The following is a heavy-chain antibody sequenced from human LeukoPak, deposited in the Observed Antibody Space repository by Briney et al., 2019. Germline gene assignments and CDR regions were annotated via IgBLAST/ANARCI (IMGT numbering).Heavy chain of an antibody. CDR1: GFTFSNYG. J-gene: IGHJ4*02. CDR3: ARDWGYDSGTYCVY. D-gene: IGHD3-10*01. V-gene: IGHV3-33*01. Sequence: GGSLRLSCAASGFTFSNYGMHWVRQAPGKGLEWVAVIWYDGSKKYYADSVKGRFTISRDNSKNTLDLQMNSLRPEDMAVYYCARDWGYDSGTYCVYWGQGTLVTVSS. CDR2: IWYDGSKK.